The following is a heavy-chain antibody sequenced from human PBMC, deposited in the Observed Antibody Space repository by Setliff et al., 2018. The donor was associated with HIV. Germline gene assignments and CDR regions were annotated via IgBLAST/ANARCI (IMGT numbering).Heavy chain of an antibody. CDR2: IYPGDSDT. J-gene: IGHJ6*03. CDR1: GYSFPSHW. D-gene: IGHD4-17*01. CDR3: SSLRGDYVGQYFYYMDV. Sequence: GESLKIFCKGSGYSFPSHWIGWVRQMPGKGLEWMGIIYPGDSDTRYSPSFQGQVTISADKSISTVYLHWGSLKASDTALYYCSSLRGDYVGQYFYYMDVWGKGTTVTVSS. V-gene: IGHV5-51*01.